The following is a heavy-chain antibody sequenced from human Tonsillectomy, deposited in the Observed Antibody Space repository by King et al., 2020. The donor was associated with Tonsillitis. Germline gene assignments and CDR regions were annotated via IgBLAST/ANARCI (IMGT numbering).Heavy chain of an antibody. D-gene: IGHD6-13*01. J-gene: IGHJ2*01. CDR2: IFSNDEK. CDR1: GFSLSNARMG. V-gene: IGHV2-26*01. Sequence: QFTLKESGPVLVKPTETLTLTCTVSGFSLSNARMGVSWIRQPPGKALEWLAHIFSNDEKSYRTSLKSSLTISKDTSKSQVVLTMTNMDPVDTATYYCARIIRSDSSSWYWYFDLWGRGTLVTVSS. CDR3: ARIIRSDSSSWYWYFDL.